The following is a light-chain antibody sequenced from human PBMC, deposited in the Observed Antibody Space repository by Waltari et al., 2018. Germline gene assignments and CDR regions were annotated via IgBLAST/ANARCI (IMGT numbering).Light chain of an antibody. CDR2: WAS. CDR1: QGVLYSSNNKNY. CDR3: QQYYSTPFT. Sequence: DIVMTQSPDSLAVSLGERATSNCKSSQGVLYSSNNKNYLAWYQQKPGQPPKLLIYWASTRESGVPDRFSGSGSGTDFTLTISSLQAEDVAVYYCQQYYSTPFTFGPGTKVDIK. J-gene: IGKJ3*01. V-gene: IGKV4-1*01.